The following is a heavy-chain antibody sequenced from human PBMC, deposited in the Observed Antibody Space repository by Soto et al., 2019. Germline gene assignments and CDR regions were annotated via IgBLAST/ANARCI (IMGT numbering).Heavy chain of an antibody. D-gene: IGHD3-10*01. V-gene: IGHV1-69*06. CDR3: ARGVYGSGNYYTGPSAFDI. CDR2: TIPVFNTA. Sequence: QVQLEQSGAEVKKPGSSVKVSCKASGGTLSDHGVAWLRQAPGQGLEWMGGTIPVFNTAKYAQKFPGRVTVTADKFTNIAYMEVSSLGSEGTAFYFCARGVYGSGNYYTGPSAFDIWGQGTMVIVSS. CDR1: GGTLSDHG. J-gene: IGHJ3*02.